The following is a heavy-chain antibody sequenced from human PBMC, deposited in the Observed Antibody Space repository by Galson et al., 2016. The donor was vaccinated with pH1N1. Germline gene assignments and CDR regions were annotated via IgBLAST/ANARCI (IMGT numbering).Heavy chain of an antibody. Sequence: PALVKPTQTLTLTCTFSGFSLSTTGVNVGWIRQPPGKALEWLAVISWDDDKLYSPSLQSRLAITKDTSKNQVVLTMTNVDPVDTATYYCARGDYWGQGTLVTVSS. CDR1: GFSLSTTGVN. CDR3: ARGDY. J-gene: IGHJ4*02. CDR2: ISWDDDK. V-gene: IGHV2-5*02.